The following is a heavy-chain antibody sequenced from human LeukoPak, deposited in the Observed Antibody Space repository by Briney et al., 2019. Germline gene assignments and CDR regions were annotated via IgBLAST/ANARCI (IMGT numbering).Heavy chain of an antibody. J-gene: IGHJ4*02. D-gene: IGHD3-10*01. CDR3: ARGGRISAYFDY. V-gene: IGHV3-7*04. CDR2: INQHGSSQ. CDR1: GFTFSDYW. Sequence: GGSLRLSCTVSGFTFSDYWMSWVRQVPGKGLEWVANINQHGSSQYYVDSVKGRFAISRDNAKNSLYLQMNSLRAEDTAVYYCARGGRISAYFDYWGQGTLVTVSS.